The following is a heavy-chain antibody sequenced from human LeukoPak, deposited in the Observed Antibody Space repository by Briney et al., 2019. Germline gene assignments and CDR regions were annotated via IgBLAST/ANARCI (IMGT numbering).Heavy chain of an antibody. CDR1: GGSISSYY. V-gene: IGHV4-59*08. CDR3: ARGRTFDN. CDR2: IYYSGST. J-gene: IGHJ4*02. Sequence: SETLSLTCTVSGGSISSYYWSWIRQPPGMGLEWIGFIYYSGSTSYNPSLKSRVTISVDTSKNQFSLRLSSVTAADTAVYYCARGRTFDNWGQGTLVTVSS.